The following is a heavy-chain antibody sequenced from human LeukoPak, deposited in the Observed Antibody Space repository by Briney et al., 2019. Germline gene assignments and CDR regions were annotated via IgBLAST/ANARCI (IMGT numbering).Heavy chain of an antibody. CDR3: TTEGKTYYDILTGLSVIDY. CDR1: GFTFSNSW. V-gene: IGHV3-15*01. J-gene: IGHJ4*02. D-gene: IGHD3-9*01. CDR2: IKSKTDGGTS. Sequence: GGSLRLSCAASGFTFSNSWMSWVRQAPGKGLEWVGRIKSKTDGGTSDYAAPVKGRFTISRDHSKNTLYLQMNSLKTEDTAVYYCTTEGKTYYDILTGLSVIDYWGQGSLVTVSS.